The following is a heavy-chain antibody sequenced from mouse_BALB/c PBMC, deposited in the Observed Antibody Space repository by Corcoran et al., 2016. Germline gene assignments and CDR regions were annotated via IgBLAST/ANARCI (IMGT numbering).Heavy chain of an antibody. CDR2: INPYNDGT. CDR1: GYTFTSYV. V-gene: IGHV1S136*01. CDR3: GYYSMDY. J-gene: IGHJ4*01. Sequence: EVQLQQSGPELVKPGASVKMSCKASGYTFTSYVMHWVKQKPGQGLEWIGYINPYNDGTKYNEKFKGKATLTSDKASSTAYMELSSLTSEDSAVDYCGYYSMDYWCQGTSVTFSS.